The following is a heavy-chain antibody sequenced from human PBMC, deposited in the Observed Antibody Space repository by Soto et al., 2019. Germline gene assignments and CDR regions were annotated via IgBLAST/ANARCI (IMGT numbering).Heavy chain of an antibody. CDR3: TTDLQAYCDGTTCYAGNYYYGDMDV. J-gene: IGHJ6*02. Sequence: PGGSLRLSCAASGFSFRNAWMSWVRQAPGKGLELVGHIKSQGDGGARDYAAPVKGRFTISRDDSKNTLFLQMNSLKNEDTAVYFCTTDLQAYCDGTTCYAGNYYYGDMDVWGQGTTVTVYS. V-gene: IGHV3-15*01. CDR2: IKSQGDGGAR. CDR1: GFSFRNAW. D-gene: IGHD2-21*01.